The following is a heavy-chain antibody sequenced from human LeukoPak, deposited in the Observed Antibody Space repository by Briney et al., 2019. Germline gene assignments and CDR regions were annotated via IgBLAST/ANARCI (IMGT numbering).Heavy chain of an antibody. D-gene: IGHD4-11*01. CDR1: GFTFSDYG. Sequence: PGGSLRLSCVVSGFTFSDYGMNWVRQAPGKGVEGVSFIYSGSSIIHYAASVKGRFTISRDNAKNSLYLEMNSLQAEDTAMYYCARVGTAATTNNWFDPWGQGTLVTVSS. J-gene: IGHJ5*02. CDR3: ARVGTAATTNNWFDP. CDR2: IYSGSSII. V-gene: IGHV3-48*01.